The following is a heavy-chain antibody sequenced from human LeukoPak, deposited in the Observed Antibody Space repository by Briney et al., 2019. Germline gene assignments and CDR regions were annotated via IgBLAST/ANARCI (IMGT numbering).Heavy chain of an antibody. CDR1: GLSFINHW. V-gene: IGHV5-10-1*01. Sequence: GASLKISCKSSGLSFINHWISWVRQLPGKGIEWMGRIDPSDAYTNYSPSFQGHVTISADKSISTAYLQWSSLMASDTAMYYCARLMVGATSPDYWGLGTLVTVSS. D-gene: IGHD1-26*01. J-gene: IGHJ4*02. CDR3: ARLMVGATSPDY. CDR2: IDPSDAYT.